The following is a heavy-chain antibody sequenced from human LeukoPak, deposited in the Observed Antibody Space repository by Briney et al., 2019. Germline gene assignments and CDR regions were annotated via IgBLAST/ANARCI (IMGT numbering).Heavy chain of an antibody. J-gene: IGHJ4*02. CDR1: GGSISSYY. CDR2: IYTSGST. CDR3: ARDQYYYDSSGYYRFDY. V-gene: IGHV4-4*07. D-gene: IGHD3-22*01. Sequence: SETLSLTCTVSGGSISSYYWSWIRQPAGKGLEWIGRIYTSGSTNYNPSLKSRVTMSVDTSKNQFSLKLSSVTAADTAVYYCARDQYYYDSSGYYRFDYWGQGTLVTVSS.